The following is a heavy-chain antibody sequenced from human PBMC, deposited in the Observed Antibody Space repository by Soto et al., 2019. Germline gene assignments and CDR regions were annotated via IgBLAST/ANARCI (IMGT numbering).Heavy chain of an antibody. CDR1: EFTLSSHW. CDR3: ARGPRGYSSGWFDL. Sequence: GGSLRLSCAASEFTLSSHWMTWVRQAPGKGLEWVANINQYGSEKNYVDSVKGRFTISRDNPKNSLYLQMNSLRAEDTAVYYCARGPRGYSSGWFDLWGQGTLVTVSS. D-gene: IGHD6-19*01. CDR2: INQYGSEK. V-gene: IGHV3-7*01. J-gene: IGHJ5*02.